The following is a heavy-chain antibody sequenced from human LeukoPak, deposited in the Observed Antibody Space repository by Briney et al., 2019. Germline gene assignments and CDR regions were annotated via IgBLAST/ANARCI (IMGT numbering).Heavy chain of an antibody. V-gene: IGHV3-30*02. CDR1: GFTFSSYG. CDR3: AKDLSHALSLPTERWFDP. CDR2: IRYDGSNK. D-gene: IGHD4-11*01. Sequence: GGSLRLSCAASGFTFSSYGMHWVRQAPGKGLEWVAFIRYDGSNKYCADSVKGRFTISRDNSKNTLYLQMNSLRAEDTSMYYCAKDLSHALSLPTERWFDPWGQGTLVTVSS. J-gene: IGHJ5*02.